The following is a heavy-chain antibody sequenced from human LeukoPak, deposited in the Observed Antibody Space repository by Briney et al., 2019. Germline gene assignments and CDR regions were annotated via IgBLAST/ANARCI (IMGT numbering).Heavy chain of an antibody. V-gene: IGHV4-59*08. CDR3: AKSGGYGLIDY. CDR1: GGSISSYY. CDR2: IYYSGST. D-gene: IGHD1-26*01. J-gene: IGHJ4*02. Sequence: SETLSLTCTVSGGSISSYYWSWIRQPPGKGLERIGYIYYSGSTNYKPSLKSRVTISVDTSKNQFSLRLNSVTAADTAMYYCAKSGGYGLIDYWGQGTLVTVSS.